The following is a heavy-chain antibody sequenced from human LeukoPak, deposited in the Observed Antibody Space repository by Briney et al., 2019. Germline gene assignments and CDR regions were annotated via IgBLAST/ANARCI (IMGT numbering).Heavy chain of an antibody. Sequence: PSETLSLTCAVYVGSFSGYYWSWIRQPPGEGLEWIGEINHSGSTNYNSSLKSRVTISVDTSKNQFSLKLSSVTAADTAVYYCARGYYGSGSHCCHMDVWGKGTTITVS. CDR1: VGSFSGYY. J-gene: IGHJ6*03. CDR2: INHSGST. V-gene: IGHV4-34*01. D-gene: IGHD3-10*01. CDR3: ARGYYGSGSHCCHMDV.